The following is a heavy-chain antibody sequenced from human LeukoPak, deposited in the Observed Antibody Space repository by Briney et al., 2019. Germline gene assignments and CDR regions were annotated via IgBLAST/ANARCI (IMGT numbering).Heavy chain of an antibody. CDR2: IIPIFGTA. CDR3: ARVPPYGDYRYYYYGMDV. V-gene: IGHV1-69*13. J-gene: IGHJ6*02. D-gene: IGHD4-17*01. CDR1: GGTFSSYA. Sequence: GASVKVSCKASGGTFSSYAISWVRQAPGQGLEWMGGIIPIFGTANYAQKFQGRVTITADESTSTAYMELSSLRSEDTAVYYCARVPPYGDYRYYYYGMDVWGQGTTVTVSS.